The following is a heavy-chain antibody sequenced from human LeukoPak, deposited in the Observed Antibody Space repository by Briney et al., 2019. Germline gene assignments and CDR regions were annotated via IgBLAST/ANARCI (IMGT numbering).Heavy chain of an antibody. CDR3: ARSGTLVVVAATGFDY. D-gene: IGHD2-15*01. J-gene: IGHJ4*02. CDR2: INHSGST. V-gene: IGHV4-34*01. CDR1: GGSFSGYY. Sequence: SDTLSLTCAVYGGSFSGYYWSWIRQPPGKGLEWIGEINHSGSTNYNPSLKSRVTISVDTSKNQFSLKLSSVTAADTAVYYCARSGTLVVVAATGFDYWGQGTLVTVSS.